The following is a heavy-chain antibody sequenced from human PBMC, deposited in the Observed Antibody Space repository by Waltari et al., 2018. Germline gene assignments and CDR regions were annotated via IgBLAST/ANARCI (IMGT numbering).Heavy chain of an antibody. CDR3: ARVKKVTTWYYYYYMDV. CDR2: INHSGST. Sequence: QVQLQQWGAGLLKPSETLSLTCAVYGGSFSGYYWSWIRQPTGKGLEWIGEINHSGSTNYNPSRKSRVTISVDTSKNQFSLKLSSVTAADTAVYYCARVKKVTTWYYYYYMDVWGKGTTVTVSS. V-gene: IGHV4-34*01. D-gene: IGHD4-17*01. J-gene: IGHJ6*03. CDR1: GGSFSGYY.